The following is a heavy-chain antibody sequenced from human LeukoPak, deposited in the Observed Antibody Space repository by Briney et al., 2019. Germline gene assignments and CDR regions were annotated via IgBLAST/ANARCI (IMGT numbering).Heavy chain of an antibody. CDR2: IYYSGST. CDR3: ARLPGSSTTPLLWYYGMDV. D-gene: IGHD2-15*01. V-gene: IGHV4-59*01. J-gene: IGHJ6*02. Sequence: SETLSLTCIVSGGSISSYYWSWIRQPPGKGLEWIGYIYYSGSTNYNPSLKSRVTISVDTSKNQFSLKLSSVTAADTAVYYCARLPGSSTTPLLWYYGMDVWGQGTTVTVSS. CDR1: GGSISSYY.